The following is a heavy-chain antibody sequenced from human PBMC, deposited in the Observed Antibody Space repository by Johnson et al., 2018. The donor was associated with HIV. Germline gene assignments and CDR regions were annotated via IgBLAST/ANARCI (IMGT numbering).Heavy chain of an antibody. J-gene: IGHJ3*02. CDR3: ARGGYYDSKPYDAFDI. D-gene: IGHD3-22*01. CDR1: GFTFSSYE. Sequence: VQLVESGGGLVQPGGSLRLSCAASGFTFSSYEMNWVRQAPGKGLEWVSYISSSGSTIYYADSVKGRFTISRDNAKNSLYLQMNSLRAEDTAVYYCARGGYYDSKPYDAFDIWGQGTMVTVS. V-gene: IGHV3-48*03. CDR2: ISSSGSTI.